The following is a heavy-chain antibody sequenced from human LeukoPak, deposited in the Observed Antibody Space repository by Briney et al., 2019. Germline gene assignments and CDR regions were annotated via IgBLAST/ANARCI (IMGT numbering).Heavy chain of an antibody. CDR1: GFTFSDYY. CDR2: ISSSSSYT. J-gene: IGHJ3*02. Sequence: GGSLRLSCAAFGFTFSDYYMSWIRQAPGKGLEWVSYISSSSSYTNYADSVKGRFTISRDNAKNSLYLQMNSLRAEDTAVYYCARESYYYDSSGYGNYAFDIWGQGTMVTVSS. V-gene: IGHV3-11*05. D-gene: IGHD3-22*01. CDR3: ARESYYYDSSGYGNYAFDI.